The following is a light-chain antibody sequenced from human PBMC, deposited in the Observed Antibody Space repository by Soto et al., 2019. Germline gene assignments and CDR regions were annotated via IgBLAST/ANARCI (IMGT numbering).Light chain of an antibody. CDR1: YSDIGVYDF. V-gene: IGLV2-14*01. CDR3: SSYTSSSTRV. Sequence: QSVLTQPPSASGSPGQSVTISCTGTYSDIGVYDFVSWYQQHPGKAPKLMIYEVTNRPSGVSNRFSGSKSGNTASLTISGLQAEDEADYYCSSYTSSSTRVFGGGTQLTVL. J-gene: IGLJ3*02. CDR2: EVT.